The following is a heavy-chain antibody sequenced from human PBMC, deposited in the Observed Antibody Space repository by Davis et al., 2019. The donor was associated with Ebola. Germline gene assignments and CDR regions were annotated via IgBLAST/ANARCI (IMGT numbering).Heavy chain of an antibody. Sequence: DSVKGRFTISRDNSKNTLYLQMNSLRAEDTAVYYCARNGDFVDYWGQGTLVTVSS. CDR3: ARNGDFVDY. J-gene: IGHJ4*02. V-gene: IGHV3-30*07. D-gene: IGHD4-17*01.